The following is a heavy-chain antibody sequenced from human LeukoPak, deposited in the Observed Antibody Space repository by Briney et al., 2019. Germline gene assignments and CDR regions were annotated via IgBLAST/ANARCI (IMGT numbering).Heavy chain of an antibody. CDR2: INPSGGST. D-gene: IGHD3-10*02. V-gene: IGHV1-46*01. CDR3: ARGVFGELEKLMFQH. CDR1: GYTFTSYY. Sequence: ASVKVSCKASGYTFTSYYIHWVRQAPGQGLEWMGIINPSGGSTSYPQKFQDRVTMTRETSTSTVYMELSSLKSDDTAIYYCARGVFGELEKLMFQHWGQGILVTVSS. J-gene: IGHJ1*01.